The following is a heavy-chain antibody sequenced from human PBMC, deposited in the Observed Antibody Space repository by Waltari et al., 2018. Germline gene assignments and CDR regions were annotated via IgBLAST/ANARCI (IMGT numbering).Heavy chain of an antibody. CDR3: AKVGLSYWAEYLQH. J-gene: IGHJ1*01. CDR1: GFTFSSYA. V-gene: IGHV3-23*01. Sequence: EVQLLESGGGLVQPGGSLRLSCVASGFTFSSYAMAWVRLAPGKGLECVSTISGNFGSTYYADSVKGRFTTSRDNSKNTLSLQMNSLRPEDTAIYYCAKVGLSYWAEYLQHWGQGTLVTVSS. CDR2: ISGNFGST. D-gene: IGHD3-10*01.